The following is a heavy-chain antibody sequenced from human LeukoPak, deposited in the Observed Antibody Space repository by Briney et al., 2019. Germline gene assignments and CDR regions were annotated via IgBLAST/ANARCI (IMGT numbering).Heavy chain of an antibody. Sequence: GGSLRLSCAASGFTFSTYYMSWVRQAPGTGLEWVANIKQDGSEKYYVDSVKGRFTISRDNAKNSLYLQMSSLRAEDTAVYYCTRVEETATTAAIIRKYSYYYYYMDVWGKGNTVTVSS. CDR2: IKQDGSEK. V-gene: IGHV3-7*01. CDR1: GFTFSTYY. CDR3: TRVEETATTAAIIRKYSYYYYYMDV. J-gene: IGHJ6*03. D-gene: IGHD4-11*01.